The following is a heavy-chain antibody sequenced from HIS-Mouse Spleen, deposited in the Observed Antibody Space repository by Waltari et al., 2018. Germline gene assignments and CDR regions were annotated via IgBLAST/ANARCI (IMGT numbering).Heavy chain of an antibody. J-gene: IGHJ4*02. V-gene: IGHV3-30*18. CDR3: AKDKHHAFDY. CDR2: ISYDGSNK. CDR1: GFPFSSYG. Sequence: QVQLVESGGGVVQPGRSLSLSCCASGFPFSSYGMHWVRQAPGKGLEWVAVISYDGSNKYYADSVKGRFTISRDNSKNTLYLQMNSLRAEDTAVYYCAKDKHHAFDYWGQGTLVTVSS.